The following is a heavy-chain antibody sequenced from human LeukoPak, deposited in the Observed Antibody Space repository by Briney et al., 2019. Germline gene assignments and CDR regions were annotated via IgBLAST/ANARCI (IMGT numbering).Heavy chain of an antibody. CDR2: ISADNGNT. V-gene: IGHV1-18*01. D-gene: IGHD3-10*01. Sequence: ASVKVSCKASGYTFTSYGISWVRQAPGQGLEWMGWISADNGNTNYAQKLQGRVTMTTDTSTSTAYMELRSLRSDDTAVYYCARDRPDYYGSGSSYYFDYWGQGTLVTVSS. CDR3: ARDRPDYYGSGSSYYFDY. CDR1: GYTFTSYG. J-gene: IGHJ4*02.